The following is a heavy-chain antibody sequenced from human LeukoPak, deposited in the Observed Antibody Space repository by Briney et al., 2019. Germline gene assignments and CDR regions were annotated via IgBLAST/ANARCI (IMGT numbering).Heavy chain of an antibody. CDR1: GLTFSSYA. D-gene: IGHD6-19*01. Sequence: GGSLRLSCAASGLTFSSYAMSWVRQAPGKGLEWVSAISGSGGSTYYADSVKGRFTISRDNSKNTLYLQMNSLRAEDTAVYYCAKGSGSSGWSNWFDPWGQGTLVTVSS. CDR2: ISGSGGST. J-gene: IGHJ5*02. CDR3: AKGSGSSGWSNWFDP. V-gene: IGHV3-23*01.